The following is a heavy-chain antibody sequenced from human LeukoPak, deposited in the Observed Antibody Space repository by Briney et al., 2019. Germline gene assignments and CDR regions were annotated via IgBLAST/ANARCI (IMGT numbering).Heavy chain of an antibody. CDR3: AREGGDYYYDSSGPLDY. CDR1: GGTFSSYV. Sequence: GASVKVSCKASGGTFSSYVISWVRQAPGQGLEWMGWISAYNGNTNYAQKLQGRVTMTTDTSTSTAYMELRSLRSDDTAVYYCAREGGDYYYDSSGPLDYWGQGTLVTVSS. CDR2: ISAYNGNT. D-gene: IGHD3-22*01. V-gene: IGHV1-18*01. J-gene: IGHJ4*02.